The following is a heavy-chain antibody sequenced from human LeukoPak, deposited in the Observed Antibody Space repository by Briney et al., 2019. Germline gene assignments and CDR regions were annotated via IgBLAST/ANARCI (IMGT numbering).Heavy chain of an antibody. CDR3: ARIHRYCSGGACYVLDD. V-gene: IGHV4-59*02. Sequence: PSETLSLTCVVSGGSVSGYYWGWIRQPPGRGLEWIGYVYYSGSTNYNPSFKSRITISVDTSRNQFSLQLSSVTAADTAVYYCARIHRYCSGGACYVLDDWGQGTLVAVSS. D-gene: IGHD2-15*01. CDR1: GGSVSGYY. J-gene: IGHJ4*02. CDR2: VYYSGST.